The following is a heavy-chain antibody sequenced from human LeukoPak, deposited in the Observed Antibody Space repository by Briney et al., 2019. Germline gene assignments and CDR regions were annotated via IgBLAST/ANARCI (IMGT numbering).Heavy chain of an antibody. Sequence: PSETLSLTCTVSGGSISSSSYYWGWIRQPPGKGLEWIGSIYYSGSTYYNPSLKSRVTISVDTSKNQFSLKLSSVTAADTAVYYCASTKLPVLRFLEWLEYNWFDPWGQGTLVTVSS. CDR3: ASTKLPVLRFLEWLEYNWFDP. V-gene: IGHV4-39*07. CDR2: IYYSGST. CDR1: GGSISSSSYY. J-gene: IGHJ5*02. D-gene: IGHD3-3*01.